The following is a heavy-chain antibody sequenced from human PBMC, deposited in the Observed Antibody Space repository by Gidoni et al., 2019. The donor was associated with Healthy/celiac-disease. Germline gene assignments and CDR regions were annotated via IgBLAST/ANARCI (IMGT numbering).Heavy chain of an antibody. CDR2: IYYSGGT. CDR1: GGSISSSSYY. J-gene: IGHJ5*02. CDR3: ARRRDGYNHNWFDP. Sequence: QLQLQESGPGLVKPSETLSLTCTVSGGSISSSSYYWGWIRQPPGKGLEWIGSIYYSGGTYYNPSLKSRVTISVDTSKNQFSLKLSSVTAADTAVYYCARRRDGYNHNWFDPWGQGTLVTVSS. D-gene: IGHD5-12*01. V-gene: IGHV4-39*01.